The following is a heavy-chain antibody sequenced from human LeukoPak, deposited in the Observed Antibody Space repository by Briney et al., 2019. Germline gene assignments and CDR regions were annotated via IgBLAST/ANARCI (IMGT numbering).Heavy chain of an antibody. J-gene: IGHJ4*02. CDR1: GFTFSSYG. CDR3: TRTTRSDY. Sequence: GRSLRLSCAASGFTFSSYGMHWVRQAPGKGLEWVGFIRSKAYGGTTEYAASVKGRFTISRDDSKSIAYLQMNSLKTEDTAVYYCTRTTRSDYWGQGTLATVSS. CDR2: IRSKAYGGTT. D-gene: IGHD1-14*01. V-gene: IGHV3-49*04.